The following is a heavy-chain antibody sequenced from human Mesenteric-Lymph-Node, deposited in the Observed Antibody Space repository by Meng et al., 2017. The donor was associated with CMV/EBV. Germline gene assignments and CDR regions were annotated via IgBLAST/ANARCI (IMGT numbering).Heavy chain of an antibody. D-gene: IGHD3-3*01. CDR2: INHSGST. CDR1: GGSFSGYY. V-gene: IGHV4-34*01. J-gene: IGHJ6*02. CDR3: ARALTIFGVAIYYYGMDV. Sequence: SETLSLTCAVYGGSFSGYYWSWIRQPPGKGLEWIGEINHSGSTNYNPSLKSRVTISVDTSKNQFSLKLSPVTAADTAVYYCARALTIFGVAIYYYGMDVWGQGTTVTVSS.